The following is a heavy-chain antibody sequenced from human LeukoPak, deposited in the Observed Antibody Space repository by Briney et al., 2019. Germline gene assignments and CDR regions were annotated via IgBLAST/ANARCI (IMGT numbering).Heavy chain of an antibody. J-gene: IGHJ6*03. V-gene: IGHV3-21*06. CDR3: ARSIDPSIAAHDGLNYYYYYMDV. CDR1: VYTFSGYI. CDR2: ISSSSSYI. D-gene: IGHD6-6*01. Sequence: GGSLRLSCAASVYTFSGYILNWVRQAPGTGLECVSSISSSSSYIYYADSVKGRFIIARDNAKNSLYLQMNCRRAEDTAVYYCARSIDPSIAAHDGLNYYYYYMDVWGKGTTVTVSS.